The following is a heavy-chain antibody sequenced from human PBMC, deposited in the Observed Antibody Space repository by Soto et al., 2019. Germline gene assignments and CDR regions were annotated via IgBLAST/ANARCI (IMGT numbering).Heavy chain of an antibody. D-gene: IGHD3-22*01. J-gene: IGHJ5*02. CDR2: ISAYNGNT. Sequence: ASVKVSCKASGYTFTSYGISWVRQAPGQGLEWMGWISAYNGNTNYAQKLQGRVTMTTDTSTSTAYMELRSLRSDDTAVYYCARGTYYYDSSGYSVMNWFDPWGQGTLVTVSS. CDR3: ARGTYYYDSSGYSVMNWFDP. CDR1: GYTFTSYG. V-gene: IGHV1-18*01.